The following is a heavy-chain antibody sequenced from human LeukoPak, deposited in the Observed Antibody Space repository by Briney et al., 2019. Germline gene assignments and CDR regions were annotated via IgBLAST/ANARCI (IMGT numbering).Heavy chain of an antibody. J-gene: IGHJ4*02. CDR3: ARESGRTPDY. CDR1: GGSISSYY. V-gene: IGHV4-59*01. Sequence: PSETLSLTCTVSGGSISSYYWSWIRQPPGKGLEWTGYIYYSGSTNYNPSLKSRVTISVDTSKNQFSLKLSSVTAADTAVYYCARESGRTPDYWGQGTLVTVSS. CDR2: IYYSGST. D-gene: IGHD1-26*01.